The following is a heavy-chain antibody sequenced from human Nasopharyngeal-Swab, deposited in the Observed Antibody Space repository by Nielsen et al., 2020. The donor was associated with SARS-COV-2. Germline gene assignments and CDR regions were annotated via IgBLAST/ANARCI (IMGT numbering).Heavy chain of an antibody. CDR3: ARGKAGYCSSTSCYLYFDY. Sequence: GESLKISCAASGFTFSSYSMNWVRQAPGKGPEWVSSISSSSSYIYYADSVKGRFTISRDNAKNSLYLQMNSLRAEDTAVYYCARGKAGYCSSTSCYLYFDYWGQGTLVTVSS. D-gene: IGHD2-2*01. V-gene: IGHV3-21*01. CDR1: GFTFSSYS. CDR2: ISSSSSYI. J-gene: IGHJ4*02.